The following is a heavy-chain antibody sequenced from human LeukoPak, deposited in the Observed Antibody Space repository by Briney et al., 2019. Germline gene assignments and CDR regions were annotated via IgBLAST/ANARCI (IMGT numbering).Heavy chain of an antibody. CDR2: IYYSGST. D-gene: IGHD2-8*02. CDR1: GASINSHY. V-gene: IGHV4-59*11. Sequence: LETLSLTCTVSGASINSHYWSWIRQPPGEGLEWIGYIYYSGSTNYNPSLKSRVTISVDTTKNQFSLKLSSVTAADTAVYYCARDRRYCTGGVCFRYYWYFDLWGRGTLVTVSS. CDR3: ARDRRYCTGGVCFRYYWYFDL. J-gene: IGHJ2*01.